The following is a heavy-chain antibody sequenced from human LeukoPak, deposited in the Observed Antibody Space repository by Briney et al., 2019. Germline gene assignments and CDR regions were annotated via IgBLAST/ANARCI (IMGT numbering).Heavy chain of an antibody. Sequence: SGGSLRLSCAASGFTFSSYAMSWVRQAPGKGLEWVSAIRGSGGSTYYADSVKGRFTISRDNSKNTLYLQMNSLRAEDTAVYYCAKASIAAAGEHFDYWGQGTLVTVSS. CDR3: AKASIAAAGEHFDY. J-gene: IGHJ4*02. V-gene: IGHV3-23*01. CDR1: GFTFSSYA. D-gene: IGHD6-13*01. CDR2: IRGSGGST.